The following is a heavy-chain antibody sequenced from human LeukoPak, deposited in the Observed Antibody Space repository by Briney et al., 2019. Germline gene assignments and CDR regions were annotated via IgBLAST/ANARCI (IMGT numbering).Heavy chain of an antibody. D-gene: IGHD6-13*01. J-gene: IGHJ4*02. CDR1: GGSISSGGYY. CDR2: IYYSGST. CDR3: ARVPTIAAAGTGY. Sequence: ASETLSLTCTVSGGSISSGGYYWSWIRQHPGKGLEWIGYIYYSGSTYYNPSLKSRVTISVDTSKNQFSLKLSSVTAADTAVYYCARVPTIAAAGTGYWGQGTLVTVSS. V-gene: IGHV4-31*03.